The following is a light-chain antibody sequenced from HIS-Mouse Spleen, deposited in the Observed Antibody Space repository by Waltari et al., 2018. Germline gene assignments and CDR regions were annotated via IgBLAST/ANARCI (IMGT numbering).Light chain of an antibody. CDR1: NIGSKS. V-gene: IGLV3-21*03. J-gene: IGLJ1*01. CDR2: DDS. Sequence: SYVLTQPPSVSVAPGKTARITCGGNNIGSKSVHWYQQKPGQAPVLVVSDDSDRPSGSPERCAGSNAGNTATLTISRVEAGDEADYYCQVWDSSSDHPYVFGTGTKVTVL. CDR3: QVWDSSSDHPYV.